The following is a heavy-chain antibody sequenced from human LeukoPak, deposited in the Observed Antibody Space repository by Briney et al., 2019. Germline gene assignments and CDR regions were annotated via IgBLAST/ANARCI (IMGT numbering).Heavy chain of an antibody. Sequence: SETLSLTCTVSGGSISRYYWSWIRQPPGKGLEWIGYIYYSGSTNYNPSLKSRVPLFVDTSKNQCSQKLSSVTVADTAVYDCARVGYDFWSGYPIYYYYYMDVWGKGTTVTVSS. CDR2: IYYSGST. CDR1: GGSISRYY. V-gene: IGHV4-59*01. J-gene: IGHJ6*03. CDR3: ARVGYDFWSGYPIYYYYYMDV. D-gene: IGHD3-3*01.